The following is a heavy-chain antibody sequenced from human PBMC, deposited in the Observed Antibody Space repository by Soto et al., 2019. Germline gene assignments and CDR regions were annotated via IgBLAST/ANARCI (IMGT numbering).Heavy chain of an antibody. CDR3: ARGLAYDRPITVAEPFDS. CDR1: GGSFSGYF. CDR2: ISHSGSR. J-gene: IGHJ4*02. D-gene: IGHD6-19*01. Sequence: QVQLQQWGAGLLKASETLSLTCVVSGGSFSGYFWTWIRQSPGRGLEWIGEISHSGSRNYNPAFQSRVIISVDPSKNHGPLKLSSGTAADSATYFCARGLAYDRPITVAEPFDSWGQGTLVTVSS. V-gene: IGHV4-34*02.